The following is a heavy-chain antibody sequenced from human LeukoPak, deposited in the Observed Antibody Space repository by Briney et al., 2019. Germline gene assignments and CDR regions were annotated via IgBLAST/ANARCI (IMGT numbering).Heavy chain of an antibody. CDR2: IYHSGST. D-gene: IGHD2/OR15-2a*01. V-gene: IGHV4-34*01. CDR3: ARNKFPLQAFDI. Sequence: SETLSLTCAVYGGSFSEYYWSWLRQPPGKGLEWIGEIYHSGSTNYNPSLKGRVTMSVDASKNHFSLELSHVTAVDTAVYYCARNKFPLQAFDIWGQGTLVTVSS. J-gene: IGHJ3*02. CDR1: GGSFSEYY.